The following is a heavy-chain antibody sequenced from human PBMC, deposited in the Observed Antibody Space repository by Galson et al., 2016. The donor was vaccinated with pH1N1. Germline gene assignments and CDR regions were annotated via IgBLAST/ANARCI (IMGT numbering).Heavy chain of an antibody. CDR1: GFTFSNYA. J-gene: IGHJ4*02. D-gene: IGHD2-21*01. V-gene: IGHV3-23*01. Sequence: LRLSCAASGFTFSNYAMSWVRQSPGKGLEWVSSISGSGDSTYYADSVKGRFTIPRDNSKNTLSLQLDSLKVEDTALYYCAKYKGIVAGTLRLFDYWGQGTLVTVSP. CDR2: ISGSGDST. CDR3: AKYKGIVAGTLRLFDY.